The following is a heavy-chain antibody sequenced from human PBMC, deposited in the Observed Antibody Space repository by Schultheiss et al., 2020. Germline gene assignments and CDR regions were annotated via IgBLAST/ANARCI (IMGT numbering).Heavy chain of an antibody. Sequence: SETLSLTCTVSGGSVNSGSYYWTWIRQPPGKGLEWIGEINHSGSTNYNPSLKSRVTISVDTSKNQFSLKLSSVTAADTAVYYCARGSVGDIVVVVAATKWFDPWGQGTLVTVSS. CDR3: ARGSVGDIVVVVAATKWFDP. J-gene: IGHJ5*02. D-gene: IGHD2-15*01. CDR1: GGSVNSGSYY. CDR2: INHSGST. V-gene: IGHV4-61*01.